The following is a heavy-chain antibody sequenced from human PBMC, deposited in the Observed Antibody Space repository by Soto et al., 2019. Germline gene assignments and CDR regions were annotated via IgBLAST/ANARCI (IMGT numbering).Heavy chain of an antibody. Sequence: GASVKVSCKVSGYTLTELSMHWVRQAPGKGLEWMGGFDPEDGETIYAQKFQGRVNMTEDTSTDTAYMELSSLRSEDTAVYYCATVPYYYDSSGYSLGYWGQGTLVTVSS. V-gene: IGHV1-24*01. CDR2: FDPEDGET. J-gene: IGHJ4*02. D-gene: IGHD3-22*01. CDR1: GYTLTELS. CDR3: ATVPYYYDSSGYSLGY.